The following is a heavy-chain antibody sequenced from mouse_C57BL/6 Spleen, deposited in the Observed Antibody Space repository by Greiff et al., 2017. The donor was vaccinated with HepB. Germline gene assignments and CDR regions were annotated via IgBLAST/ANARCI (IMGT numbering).Heavy chain of an antibody. CDR1: GFSFNTYA. D-gene: IGHD3-3*01. Sequence: EVQGVESGGGLVQPKGSLKLSCAASGFSFNTYAMNWVRQAPGKGLEWVARIRSKSNNYATYYADSVKDRFTISRDDSESMLYLQMNNLKTEDTAMYYCVRQGPAFDYWGQGTTLTVSS. CDR2: IRSKSNNYAT. J-gene: IGHJ2*01. V-gene: IGHV10-1*01. CDR3: VRQGPAFDY.